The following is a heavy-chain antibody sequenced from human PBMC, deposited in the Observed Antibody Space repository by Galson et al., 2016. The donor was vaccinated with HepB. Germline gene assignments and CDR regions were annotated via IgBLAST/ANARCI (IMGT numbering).Heavy chain of an antibody. CDR2: TFYRSKWYY. V-gene: IGHV6-1*01. D-gene: IGHD3-10*01. Sequence: CAISGDSVSSTSAGWSWVRQSPSRGLEWLGRTFYRSKWYYDYAISVRSRITISPDTSKNQFSLQLISVTPEDTAVYYCARGGLVRGAHGGSFDSWGQGTLVTVSS. J-gene: IGHJ4*01. CDR3: ARGGLVRGAHGGSFDS. CDR1: GDSVSSTSAG.